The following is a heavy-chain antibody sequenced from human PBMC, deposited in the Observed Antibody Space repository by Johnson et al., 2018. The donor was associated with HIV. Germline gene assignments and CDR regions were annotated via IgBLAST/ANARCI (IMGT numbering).Heavy chain of an antibody. J-gene: IGHJ3*02. D-gene: IGHD6-6*01. CDR3: ARVSSSSSFDAFDI. V-gene: IGHV3-66*02. CDR2: IYSGGST. Sequence: VQLVESGGGLVQPGGSLRLSCAASGFTVSSNYMSWVRQAPGKGLEWVSVIYSGGSTYYADSVKGRFTIYRDNSKNTLYLQMKSLRAEDTAVYYCARVSSSSSFDAFDIWGQGTMVTVSS. CDR1: GFTVSSNY.